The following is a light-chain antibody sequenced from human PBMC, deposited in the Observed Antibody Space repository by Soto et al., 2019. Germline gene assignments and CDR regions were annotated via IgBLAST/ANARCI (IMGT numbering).Light chain of an antibody. Sequence: QSALTQPASVSGSPGQSITISCTGTSSDVGNYIFVSWYRQHPGKAPKLMIYDINNRPSGVSNRFSGSKSGNTASLTISGLQAEDEADYFCSSYSISTAYLFGTGTKLTVL. CDR1: SSDVGNYIF. CDR2: DIN. J-gene: IGLJ1*01. CDR3: SSYSISTAYL. V-gene: IGLV2-14*01.